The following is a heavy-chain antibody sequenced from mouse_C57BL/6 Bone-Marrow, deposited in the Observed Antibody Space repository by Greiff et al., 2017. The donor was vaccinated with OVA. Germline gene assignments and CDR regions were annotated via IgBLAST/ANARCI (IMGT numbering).Heavy chain of an antibody. Sequence: EVQGVESGGDLVKPGGSLKLSCAASGFTFSSYGMYWVSQTPDQSLEWVATISRGGSYPYYPDSVKGRFTISIDTAKNTLYLQMSSRKAEYSAMYDCERPVYDRNAAWFAYWGQGTRVTVSA. D-gene: IGHD2-14*01. J-gene: IGHJ3*01. CDR1: GFTFSSYG. V-gene: IGHV5-6*01. CDR3: ERPVYDRNAAWFAY. CDR2: ISRGGSYP.